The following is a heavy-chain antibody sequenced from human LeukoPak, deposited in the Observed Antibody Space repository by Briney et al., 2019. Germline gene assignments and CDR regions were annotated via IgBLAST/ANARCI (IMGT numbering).Heavy chain of an antibody. CDR1: GGSISGYY. CDR3: ARGAYCGGDCYSGLFDY. J-gene: IGHJ4*02. Sequence: PSETLSLTCTVSGGSISGYYLSWIRQSPGKGLEWIGYIYDSGSTNYNPSLRSRVVMSVDTSKTQVSLKLSSVTAADTAVYYCARGAYCGGDCYSGLFDYWGQGTLVTVSS. V-gene: IGHV4-59*01. CDR2: IYDSGST. D-gene: IGHD2-21*02.